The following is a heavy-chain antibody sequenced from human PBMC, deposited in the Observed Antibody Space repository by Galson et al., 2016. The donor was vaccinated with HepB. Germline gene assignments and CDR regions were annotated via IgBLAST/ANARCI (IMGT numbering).Heavy chain of an antibody. CDR2: LFWNDEE. D-gene: IGHD3-10*01. V-gene: IGHV2-26*01. CDR1: GFSLSSARMG. Sequence: PALVKPTQTLTLTCTVSGFSLSSARMGVSWIRQPPGKALEWLAQLFWNDEESYSTSLKSRLTISKDTSKNQVVLSMTNMDPVDTATYYSTHIASRSRGGRGVSFDYWGQGTLVTVSS. J-gene: IGHJ4*02. CDR3: THIASRSRGGRGVSFDY.